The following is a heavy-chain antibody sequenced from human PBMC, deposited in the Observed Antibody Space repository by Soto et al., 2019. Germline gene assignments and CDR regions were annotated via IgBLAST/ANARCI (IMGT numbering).Heavy chain of an antibody. V-gene: IGHV1-18*01. Sequence: QVQLVQSGAEVKKPGASVKVSCKASGYTFSSYGINWVRQAPGQGLEWMGWISAYTGNTNYAQKLQGRVTMTTDTSTSTAYMELRSLRSDDTAVYYCARGGDPGYRHGRLDYWGQGTLVTVSS. CDR3: ARGGDPGYRHGRLDY. CDR1: GYTFSSYG. CDR2: ISAYTGNT. D-gene: IGHD5-18*01. J-gene: IGHJ4*02.